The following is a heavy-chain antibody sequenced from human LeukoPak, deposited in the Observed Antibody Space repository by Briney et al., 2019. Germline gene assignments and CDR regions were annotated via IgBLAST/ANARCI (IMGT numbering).Heavy chain of an antibody. Sequence: SETLSLTCGVYGGSFSGYYWNWIRQPPGMGLEWIGEINHRGGTGYNPSLKSRVTMSVDTSKNVFSLKLTSVTAADTAVYYCARGVLGYSYGLIDYWGQGTLVTVSS. V-gene: IGHV4-34*01. CDR3: ARGVLGYSYGLIDY. CDR2: INHRGGT. D-gene: IGHD5-18*01. J-gene: IGHJ4*02. CDR1: GGSFSGYY.